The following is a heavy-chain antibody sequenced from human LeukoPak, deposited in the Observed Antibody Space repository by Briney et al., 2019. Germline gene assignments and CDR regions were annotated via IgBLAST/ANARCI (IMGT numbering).Heavy chain of an antibody. CDR1: GGSISSGSYY. Sequence: SETLSLTCTVSGGSISSGSYYWTWIRQPAGKGLEWIGRIYTSGSTDYNPSLKSRVTISRDTSKNHFSLNLNSVTAADTAFYYCARDISRWNELDSWGQGTLVIVSS. CDR3: ARDISRWNELDS. CDR2: IYTSGST. D-gene: IGHD1-1*01. J-gene: IGHJ4*02. V-gene: IGHV4-61*02.